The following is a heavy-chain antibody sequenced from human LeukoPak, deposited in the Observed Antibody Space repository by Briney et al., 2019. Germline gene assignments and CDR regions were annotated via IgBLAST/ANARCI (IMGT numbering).Heavy chain of an antibody. D-gene: IGHD2-8*01. CDR2: ISAYNGNT. V-gene: IGHV1-18*01. CDR1: GYTFTSYG. CDR3: AREGYCTNGVCYSDY. Sequence: ASVKVPCKASGYTFTSYGISWVRQAPGQGLEWMGWISAYNGNTNYAQKLQGRVTMTTDTSTSTAYMELRSLRSDDTAVYYCAREGYCTNGVCYSDYWGQGTLVTVSS. J-gene: IGHJ4*02.